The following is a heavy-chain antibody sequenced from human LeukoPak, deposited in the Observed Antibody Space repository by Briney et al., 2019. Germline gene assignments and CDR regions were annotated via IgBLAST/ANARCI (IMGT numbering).Heavy chain of an antibody. CDR2: IRGDGVTT. CDR3: ASLWLRVDH. D-gene: IGHD5-18*01. V-gene: IGHV3-23*01. Sequence: RGTLRLSCAASGFTFSSHGMNWVRQAPGKGLEWVSGIRGDGVTTYYADSVKGRFTISRDNSKNTLYLQMNSLRAVDTAVYYCASLWLRVDHWGQGTLVTVSS. J-gene: IGHJ4*02. CDR1: GFTFSSHG.